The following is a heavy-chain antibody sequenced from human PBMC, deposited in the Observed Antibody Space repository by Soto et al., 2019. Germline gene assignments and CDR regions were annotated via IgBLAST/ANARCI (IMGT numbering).Heavy chain of an antibody. CDR3: ARGRRYSSGWYDY. CDR2: INHSGST. D-gene: IGHD6-19*01. J-gene: IGHJ4*02. V-gene: IGHV4-34*01. Sequence: QVQLQQWGAGLLKPSETLSLTCAVYGGSFSGYYWSWIRQPPGKGLEWIREINHSGSTNYNPSLKSRVTISVDTSKNQFSLKLSSVTAADTAVYYCARGRRYSSGWYDYWGQGTLVTVSS. CDR1: GGSFSGYY.